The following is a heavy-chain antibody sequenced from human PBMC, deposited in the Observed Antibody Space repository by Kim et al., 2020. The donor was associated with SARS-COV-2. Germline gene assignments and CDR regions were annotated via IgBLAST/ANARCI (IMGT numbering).Heavy chain of an antibody. CDR3: ARGRAAAGIDDYYYYGMDV. J-gene: IGHJ6*02. D-gene: IGHD6-13*01. V-gene: IGHV3-11*05. Sequence: GRFTISTENAKNTLYLQMNSLTAEDTAVYYCARGRAAAGIDDYYYYGMDVWGQGTTVTVSS.